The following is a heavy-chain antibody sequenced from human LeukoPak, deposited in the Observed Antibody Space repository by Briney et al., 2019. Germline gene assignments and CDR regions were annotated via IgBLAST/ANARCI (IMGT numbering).Heavy chain of an antibody. CDR1: GGTFSSYT. J-gene: IGHJ3*02. CDR2: IIPILGIA. V-gene: IGHV1-69*02. Sequence: SVKVSCKASGGTFSSYTISWVRQAPGQGLEWMGRIIPILGIANYAQKFQGRVTITTDESTGTAYMELSSLRSEDTAVYYCARVTMVRGVILHDAFDIWGQGTMVTVSS. CDR3: ARVTMVRGVILHDAFDI. D-gene: IGHD3-10*01.